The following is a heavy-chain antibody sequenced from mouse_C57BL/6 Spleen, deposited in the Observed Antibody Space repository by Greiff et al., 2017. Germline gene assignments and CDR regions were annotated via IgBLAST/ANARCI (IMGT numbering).Heavy chain of an antibody. CDR3: VRHSGSS. Sequence: EADGGLVQPKGSLKLSCAASGFSFNTYAMNWVRQAPGKGLEWVARIRSKSNNYATYYADSVKDRFTISRDDSESMLYLQMNNLKTEDTAMYYCVRHSGSSWGQGTSVTVSS. D-gene: IGHD1-1*01. J-gene: IGHJ4*01. CDR2: IRSKSNNYAT. CDR1: GFSFNTYA. V-gene: IGHV10-1*01.